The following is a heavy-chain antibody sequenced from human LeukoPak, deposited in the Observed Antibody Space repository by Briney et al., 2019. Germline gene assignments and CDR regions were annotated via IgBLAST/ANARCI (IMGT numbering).Heavy chain of an antibody. D-gene: IGHD7-27*01. V-gene: IGHV1-18*01. Sequence: ASVKVSCKASGYTFTSYGISWVRQAPGQGLEWMGWISAYNGNTNYAQKFQGRFTMTTDTSTSTAYMQLRSLRSDDSAVYYCARRKAKWGSGDYWGQGTLVTVSS. CDR2: ISAYNGNT. J-gene: IGHJ4*02. CDR3: ARRKAKWGSGDY. CDR1: GYTFTSYG.